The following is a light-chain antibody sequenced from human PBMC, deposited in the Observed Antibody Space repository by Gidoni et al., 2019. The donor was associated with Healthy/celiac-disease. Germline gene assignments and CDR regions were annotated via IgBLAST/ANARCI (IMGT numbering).Light chain of an antibody. V-gene: IGKV1-39*01. CDR1: QSISSY. J-gene: IGKJ4*01. CDR2: AAS. Sequence: QSPSSLSASVGDRVTITCRASQSISSYLNWYQQKPGKAPKLLIYAASSLQSGVPSRFSGSGSGTDFTLTISSLQPEDFATYYCQQSYSTGLTFGGGTKVEIK. CDR3: QQSYSTGLT.